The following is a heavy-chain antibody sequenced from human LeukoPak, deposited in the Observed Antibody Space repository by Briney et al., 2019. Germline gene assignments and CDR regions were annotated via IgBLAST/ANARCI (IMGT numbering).Heavy chain of an antibody. CDR3: ASEGSDSGWDY. J-gene: IGHJ4*02. D-gene: IGHD6-19*01. CDR2: ISSSSSAI. V-gene: IGHV3-48*03. CDR1: GFTFSSYE. Sequence: GGSLRLSCAASGFTFSSYEMNWVRQAPGKGLEWVSYISSSSSAIYYADSVKGRFTISRDNAKNSLYLQMNSLRAEDTAVYYCASEGSDSGWDYWGQGTLVTVSS.